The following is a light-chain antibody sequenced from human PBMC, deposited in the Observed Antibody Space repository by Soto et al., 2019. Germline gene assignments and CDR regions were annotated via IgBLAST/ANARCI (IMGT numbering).Light chain of an antibody. Sequence: EIVLTQSPGTLSLSPGERATLSCRASQSISSTYLAWYQQKPGQAPRLLIYGVSSRATDIPDRFSGSGSGTDFTLTISRLEPEDFAVYYCQQYGGSPRTFGQGTKVEIK. CDR3: QQYGGSPRT. CDR1: QSISSTY. V-gene: IGKV3-20*01. CDR2: GVS. J-gene: IGKJ1*01.